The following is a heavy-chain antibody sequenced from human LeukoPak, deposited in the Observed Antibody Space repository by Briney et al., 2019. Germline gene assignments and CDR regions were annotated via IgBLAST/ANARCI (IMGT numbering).Heavy chain of an antibody. V-gene: IGHV4-39*01. CDR1: GDSISSTGRYCF. D-gene: IGHD3-10*01. Sequence: PSETLCLTCSVSGDSISSTGRYCFWDWIRQPPGKGLEWIGTIYHSGTTYYTPALKSRVALSVDTSTNQFSLRLTSVTAADTAVYYCARRLGVETYFDYWGQGIPVTSSS. J-gene: IGHJ4*02. CDR3: ARRLGVETYFDY. CDR2: IYHSGTT.